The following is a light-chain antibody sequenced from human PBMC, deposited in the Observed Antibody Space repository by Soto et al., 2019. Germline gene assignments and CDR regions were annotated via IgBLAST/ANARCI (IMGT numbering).Light chain of an antibody. CDR2: NTN. J-gene: IGLJ2*01. CDR3: VLYGGSGIVV. CDR1: SGSVSTSDY. V-gene: IGLV8-61*01. Sequence: QTVVTQEPSLSVSPGRTVTLTCGLSSGSVSTSDYPSWYQQNPGQAPRTLIYNTNTRSSGVPDRFSGSIPGNKAALTITGAQADDESDYYWVLYGGSGIVVFGGGTKLTVL.